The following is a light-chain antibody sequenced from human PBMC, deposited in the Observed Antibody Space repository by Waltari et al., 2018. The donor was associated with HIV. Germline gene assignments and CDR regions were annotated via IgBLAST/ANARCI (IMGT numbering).Light chain of an antibody. CDR1: QNINTW. CDR3: QQYSTSSPWT. CDR2: KAS. Sequence: DIQMTQSPSTLSTSLGDTITITCRASQNINTWLAWYQQKPGRAPTLLIYKASSLEKGVPARFSGSGSGTEFTLTISGLQPDDFATYYCQQYSTSSPWTFGQGTTVDI. V-gene: IGKV1-5*03. J-gene: IGKJ1*01.